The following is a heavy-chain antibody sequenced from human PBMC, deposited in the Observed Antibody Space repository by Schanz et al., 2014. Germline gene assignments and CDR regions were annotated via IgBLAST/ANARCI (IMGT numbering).Heavy chain of an antibody. CDR3: ARDKGGYYPFDY. CDR2: IKPDGSEK. V-gene: IGHV3-7*01. D-gene: IGHD3-22*01. Sequence: VQLVESGGGVVQPGRSLRLSCAASGFTFSSYGMHWVRQAPGKGLDWVGIIKPDGSEKFYVDSVKGRFTISRDNAKNSLYLQMNSLRAEDTAVYYCARDKGGYYPFDYWGQGSLVTVSS. J-gene: IGHJ4*02. CDR1: GFTFSSYG.